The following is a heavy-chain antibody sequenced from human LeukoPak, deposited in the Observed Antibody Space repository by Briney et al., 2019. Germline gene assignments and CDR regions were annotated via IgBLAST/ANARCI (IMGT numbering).Heavy chain of an antibody. V-gene: IGHV4-61*09. CDR1: GGSISGGSHF. D-gene: IGHD6-13*01. CDR2: ISSSGST. Sequence: SETLSLTCTVSGGSISGGSHFWSWIRQPAGKGLEWVGHISSSGSTNYNPSLKSRVSISVDTSRNQFSLQLSSLTAADTAVYYCARDPYTYSWYQAGWFDPWGQGTQVTVSS. CDR3: ARDPYTYSWYQAGWFDP. J-gene: IGHJ5*02.